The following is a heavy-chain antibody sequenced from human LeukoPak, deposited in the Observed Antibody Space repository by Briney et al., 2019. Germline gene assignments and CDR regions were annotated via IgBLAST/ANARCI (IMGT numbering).Heavy chain of an antibody. D-gene: IGHD6-13*01. CDR3: ARWGIGSSSWYSN. Sequence: GASVKVSCKASGYTFTNYEINWVRQDAGQGLEWIGWMNPNTAKTGYAQKFQGRVTMTRNTSISTAYMELSSLRSEDTAVYYCARWGIGSSSWYSNWGQGTLVTVSS. CDR1: GYTFTNYE. CDR2: MNPNTAKT. J-gene: IGHJ4*02. V-gene: IGHV1-8*01.